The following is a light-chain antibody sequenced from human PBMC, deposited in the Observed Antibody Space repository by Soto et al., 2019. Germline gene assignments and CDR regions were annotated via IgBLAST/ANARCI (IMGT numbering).Light chain of an antibody. Sequence: QSVLTQPPSASGSPGQSVTISCTGTSSDIGDYNYVSWYQQHPGKAPKLMIYEVSKRPSGVPDRFSGSKSGNTASLTVSGLQAEDEADYYCSSYAGSNCPFVFGSGTKVTVL. V-gene: IGLV2-8*01. CDR3: SSYAGSNCPFV. CDR2: EVS. CDR1: SSDIGDYNY. J-gene: IGLJ1*01.